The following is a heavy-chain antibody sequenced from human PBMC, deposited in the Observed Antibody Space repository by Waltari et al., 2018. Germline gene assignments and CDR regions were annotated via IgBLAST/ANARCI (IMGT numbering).Heavy chain of an antibody. J-gene: IGHJ4*02. CDR3: TRERDFGVIIVFGY. D-gene: IGHD3-3*01. CDR1: GYPFINYG. CDR2: ISAYSGDT. V-gene: IGHV1-18*04. Sequence: QVQLVQSGAELKKPGASVRVSCKASGYPFINYGISWIRQAPGQGLEWMGWISAYSGDTRYAQNLQDRITMTTDTPTSTAYMELRSLRSDDTAIYYCTRERDFGVIIVFGYWGQGTPVTVSS.